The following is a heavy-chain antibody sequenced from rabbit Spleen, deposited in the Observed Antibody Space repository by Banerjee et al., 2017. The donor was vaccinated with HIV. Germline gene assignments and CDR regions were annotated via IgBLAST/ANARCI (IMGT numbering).Heavy chain of an antibody. J-gene: IGHJ4*01. CDR1: GFSFSDRDV. Sequence: QEQLVESGGGLVQPGGSLALTCKASGFSFSDRDVMCWVRQAPGKGLEWIGCIYTGNGKTYYASWAKGRFTIPKSSSTTVTLQMTSLTAADTATYFCARDAGSYDYIDVYFNLWGPGTLVTVS. D-gene: IGHD8-1*01. CDR2: IYTGNGKT. V-gene: IGHV1S45*01. CDR3: ARDAGSYDYIDVYFNL.